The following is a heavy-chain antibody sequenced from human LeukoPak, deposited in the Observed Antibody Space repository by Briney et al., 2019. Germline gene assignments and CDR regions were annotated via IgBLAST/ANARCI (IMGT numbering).Heavy chain of an antibody. Sequence: PGGSLRLSCAASGFTFSNAWMSWVRQAPGKGLEWVGRIKSKTDGGTTDYAAPVKGRFTISRDDSKNTLYLQMNSLKTEDTAVYYCTRDSGSYSGAFDISGQGTMVTVSS. J-gene: IGHJ3*02. CDR2: IKSKTDGGTT. CDR3: TRDSGSYSGAFDI. CDR1: GFTFSNAW. D-gene: IGHD1-26*01. V-gene: IGHV3-15*01.